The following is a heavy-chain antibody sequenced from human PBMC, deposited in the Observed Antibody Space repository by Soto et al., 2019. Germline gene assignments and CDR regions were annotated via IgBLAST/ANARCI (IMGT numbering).Heavy chain of an antibody. CDR2: IYRSGST. CDR1: GGSISSSNW. D-gene: IGHD2-21*02. CDR3: ARALIVVVTTVNWYFDL. J-gene: IGHJ2*01. Sequence: QVQLQESGPGLVKPSGTLSLTCAVSGGSISSSNWWRWVRQPPGKGLEWIGEIYRSGSTNYNPSLKSRGNISVDQSKNQFSLKLSSVTAADTAVYYCARALIVVVTTVNWYFDLWGRGTLVTVSS. V-gene: IGHV4-4*02.